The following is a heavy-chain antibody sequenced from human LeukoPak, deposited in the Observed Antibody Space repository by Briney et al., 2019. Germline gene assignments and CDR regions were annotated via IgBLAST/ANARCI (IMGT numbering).Heavy chain of an antibody. V-gene: IGHV1-8*01. D-gene: IGHD6-19*01. J-gene: IGHJ5*02. Sequence: ASVKVSCKASGYTSTSYDINWVRQATGQGLEWMGWMNPNSGNTGYAQKFQGRVTMTRNTSISTAYMELSSLRSEDTAVYYCARGLIAVAGTFVWFDPWGQGTLVTVSS. CDR2: MNPNSGNT. CDR1: GYTSTSYD. CDR3: ARGLIAVAGTFVWFDP.